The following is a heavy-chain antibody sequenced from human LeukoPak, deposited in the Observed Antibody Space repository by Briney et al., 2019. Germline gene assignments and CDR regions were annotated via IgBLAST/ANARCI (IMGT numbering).Heavy chain of an antibody. J-gene: IGHJ4*02. CDR2: IWYDGSNK. D-gene: IGHD2-15*01. V-gene: IGHV3-33*06. CDR1: GFTFSSYG. CDR3: AKVEYCSGGSCYSTGMDY. Sequence: PGGSLRLSCAASGFTFSSYGMHWVRQAPGKGLEWVAVIWYDGSNKYYADSVKGRFTISRDNSKNTLYLQMNSLRAEDTAVYYCAKVEYCSGGSCYSTGMDYWGQGTLVTVSS.